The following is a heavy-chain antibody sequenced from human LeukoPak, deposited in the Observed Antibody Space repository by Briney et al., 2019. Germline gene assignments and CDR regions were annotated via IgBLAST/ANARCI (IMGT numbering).Heavy chain of an antibody. J-gene: IGHJ3*02. CDR3: ARAQAGLDIVVVPAAIDDDAFDI. Sequence: GASVKVSCKASGGTFSSYAISWVRQAPGQGLEWMGRMIPILGIANYAQKFQGRVTITADKSTSTAYMELSSLRSEDTAVYYCARAQAGLDIVVVPAAIDDDAFDIWGQGTMVTVSS. CDR1: GGTFSSYA. D-gene: IGHD2-2*03. V-gene: IGHV1-69*04. CDR2: MIPILGIA.